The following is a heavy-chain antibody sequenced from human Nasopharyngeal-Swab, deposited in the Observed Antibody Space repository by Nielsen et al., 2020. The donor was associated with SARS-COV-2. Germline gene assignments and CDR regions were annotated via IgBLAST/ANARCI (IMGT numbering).Heavy chain of an antibody. CDR2: ISSSSSTI. CDR3: ARAHNSWPAFFDY. J-gene: IGHJ4*02. Sequence: GESLKITCAASGFTFSSYSMNWVRQAPGKGLERVSYISSSSSTIYYADSVKGRFTISRDNAKNSLYLQMNSLRAEDTAVYYCARAHNSWPAFFDYWGQGTLVTVSS. V-gene: IGHV3-48*01. D-gene: IGHD6-13*01. CDR1: GFTFSSYS.